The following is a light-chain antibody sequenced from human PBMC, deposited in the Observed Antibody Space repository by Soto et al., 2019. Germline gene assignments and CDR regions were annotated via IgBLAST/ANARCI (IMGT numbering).Light chain of an antibody. J-gene: IGKJ2*01. V-gene: IGKV3-20*01. CDR2: GAS. CDR1: QSVSSSY. Sequence: ESVLTQSPGTLSLSPGESATLSCRASQSVSSSYLAWYQQKPGQAPRLLIYGASSRATGIPDRFSGSGSGTDFTLTISRLEPEDFAVYYCQQFGNSPPYTFGQGTKLEIK. CDR3: QQFGNSPPYT.